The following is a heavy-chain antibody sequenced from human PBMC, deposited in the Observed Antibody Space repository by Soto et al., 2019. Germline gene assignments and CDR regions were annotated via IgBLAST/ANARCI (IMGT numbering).Heavy chain of an antibody. J-gene: IGHJ4*02. CDR2: INGDGSEE. Sequence: EIQLVESGGGLVQPGESLRLSCAASGFSFSNFWMSWVRQPPGKGLEWLALINGDGSEEYYVDSVEGRFTISRDNTRKSLYLQMNSLRAEDTAVYYCATDQWELRVYWGQGTLVTVSA. CDR3: ATDQWELRVY. CDR1: GFSFSNFW. D-gene: IGHD1-26*01. V-gene: IGHV3-7*05.